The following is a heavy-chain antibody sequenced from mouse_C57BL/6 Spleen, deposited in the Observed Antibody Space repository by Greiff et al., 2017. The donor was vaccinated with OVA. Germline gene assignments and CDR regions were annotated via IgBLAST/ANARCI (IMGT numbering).Heavy chain of an antibody. CDR2: ISSGGSYT. J-gene: IGHJ4*01. CDR3: ARPLYDGYYFYYAMDY. CDR1: GFTFSSYG. D-gene: IGHD2-3*01. V-gene: IGHV5-6*01. Sequence: EVKVVESGGDLVKPGGSLKLSCAASGFTFSSYGMSWVRQTPDKRLEWVATISSGGSYTYYPDSVKGRFTISRDNAKNTLYLQMSSLKSEDTAMYYCARPLYDGYYFYYAMDYWGQGTSVTVSS.